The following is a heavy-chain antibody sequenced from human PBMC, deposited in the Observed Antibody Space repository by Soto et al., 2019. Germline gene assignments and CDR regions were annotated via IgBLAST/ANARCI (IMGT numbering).Heavy chain of an antibody. D-gene: IGHD3-9*01. CDR3: ATLTGYSSFDY. CDR1: GGSISSGDYY. V-gene: IGHV4-30-4*01. J-gene: IGHJ4*02. Sequence: QVQLQESGPVLVKPSQTLSLTCTVSGGSISSGDYYWSWLRQPPGKGLEWIGYIYYCGCTYYNPSLKSRVTISVDTSKNQFSLKLSSVTAADTAVYYCATLTGYSSFDYWGQGTLVTVSS. CDR2: IYYCGCT.